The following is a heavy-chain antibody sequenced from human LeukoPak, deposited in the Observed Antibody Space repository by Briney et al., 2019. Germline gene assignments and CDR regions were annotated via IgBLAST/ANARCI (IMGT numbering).Heavy chain of an antibody. Sequence: SETLSLTCAVSGGSVSSSGHYWSWVRQLPGKGLEWIGYIYYTGSTYYNPSLKSRLTISEDRSKNQFSLRLTSVTAADTALYYCASGGPYSSGWYLEFWGQGTLVTVSS. CDR3: ASGGPYSSGWYLEF. J-gene: IGHJ4*02. D-gene: IGHD6-19*01. V-gene: IGHV4-31*11. CDR2: IYYTGST. CDR1: GGSVSSSGHY.